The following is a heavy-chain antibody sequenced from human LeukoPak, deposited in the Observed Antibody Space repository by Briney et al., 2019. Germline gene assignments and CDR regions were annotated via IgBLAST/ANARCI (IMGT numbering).Heavy chain of an antibody. CDR1: GFTFSIYP. CDR2: ISGSGETT. V-gene: IGHV3-23*01. CDR3: TKEWPQFDP. D-gene: IGHD5-12*01. Sequence: PGGSLSFSWVASGFTFSIYPLSWVRKPPGKGWEWVSVISGSGETTYYTDSVKGRFTISRDNSKNTLFLQMRSLSVGDTAIYFCTKEWPQFDPWGQGTLVTVSS. J-gene: IGHJ5*02.